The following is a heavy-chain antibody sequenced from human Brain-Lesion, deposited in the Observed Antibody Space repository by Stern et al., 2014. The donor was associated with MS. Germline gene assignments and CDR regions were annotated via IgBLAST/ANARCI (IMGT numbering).Heavy chain of an antibody. J-gene: IGHJ4*02. Sequence: QVQLMQSGAEVKKPGASVKVSCKASGYTFNSYPMHWVRQAPRQRLEWMGLINGGDGSTKYSQKFQGRVTITRDTSATTAYMELSSLKSEDTAVYYCAREGWLPTPDYWGQGTLVTVSS. CDR1: GYTFNSYP. V-gene: IGHV1-3*01. CDR2: INGGDGST. D-gene: IGHD5-12*01. CDR3: AREGWLPTPDY.